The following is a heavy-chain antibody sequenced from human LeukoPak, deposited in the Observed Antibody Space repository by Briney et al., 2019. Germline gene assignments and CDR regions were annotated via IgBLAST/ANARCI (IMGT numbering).Heavy chain of an antibody. D-gene: IGHD3-10*01. V-gene: IGHV4-39*01. CDR3: ARRLYYYGSGSYYPFDY. CDR1: GGSISSCSYY. Sequence: SETLSLTCTVSGGSISSCSYYWGWIRQPPGKGLEWIGSIYYSGSTYYNPSLKSRVTISVDTSKNQFSLKLSSVTAADTAVYYCARRLYYYGSGSYYPFDYWGQGTLVTVSS. CDR2: IYYSGST. J-gene: IGHJ4*02.